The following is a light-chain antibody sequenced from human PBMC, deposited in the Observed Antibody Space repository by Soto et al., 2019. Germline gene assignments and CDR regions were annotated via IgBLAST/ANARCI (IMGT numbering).Light chain of an antibody. CDR1: QSVSSSY. CDR2: GAS. J-gene: IGKJ1*01. Sequence: EIVLTQSPGTLSLSPGERVTLSCKASQSVSSSYLAWYQQKPGQAPRLLIYGASNRATDIPDRFSGSGSGTDFTLTISRLEPEDFAMYYCQQCGGSPKTFGQGTKVDI. CDR3: QQCGGSPKT. V-gene: IGKV3-20*01.